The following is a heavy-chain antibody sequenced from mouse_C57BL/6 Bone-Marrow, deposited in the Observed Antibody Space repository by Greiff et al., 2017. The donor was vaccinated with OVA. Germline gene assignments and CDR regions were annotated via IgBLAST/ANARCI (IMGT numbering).Heavy chain of an antibody. Sequence: VQLQQSGTVLARPGASVKMSCKTSGYTFTSYWMHWVKQRPGQGLEWIGAIYPGNSDTSYNQKFKGKAKLTAVTSASTADMELSSLTNEASAVYYCTNYYGSSYHFAYWGQGTLVTVSA. D-gene: IGHD1-1*01. CDR2: IYPGNSDT. V-gene: IGHV1-5*01. J-gene: IGHJ3*01. CDR3: TNYYGSSYHFAY. CDR1: GYTFTSYW.